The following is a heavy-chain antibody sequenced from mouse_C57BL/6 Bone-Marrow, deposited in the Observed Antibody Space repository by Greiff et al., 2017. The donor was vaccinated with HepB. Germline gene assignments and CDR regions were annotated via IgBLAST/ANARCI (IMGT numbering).Heavy chain of an antibody. CDR3: ARGGPGSSPAWFAY. CDR1: GYTFTDHT. J-gene: IGHJ3*01. Sequence: LVESDAELVKPGASVKISCKVSGYTFTDHTIHWMKQRPEQGLEWIGYIYPRDGSTKYNEKFKGKATLTADKSSSTAYMQLNSLTSEDSAVYFCARGGPGSSPAWFAYWGQGTLVTVSA. CDR2: IYPRDGST. V-gene: IGHV1-78*01. D-gene: IGHD1-1*01.